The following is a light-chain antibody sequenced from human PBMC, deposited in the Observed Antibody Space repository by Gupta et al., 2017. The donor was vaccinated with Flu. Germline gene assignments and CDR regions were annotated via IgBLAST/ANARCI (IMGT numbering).Light chain of an antibody. V-gene: IGLV7-46*01. CDR2: DAD. CDR3: SLTFHRYRPL. Sequence: VLTQEGSRTVSPGGTVTRTCGTRAGPVTKAHYPYWIQQRPGRAPRTLMYDADMRHSWTPARFSGAFLGGKAALTLPAAQADDEGDYYSSLTFHRYRPLFGAGTKLTVL. J-gene: IGLJ2*01. CDR1: AGPVTKAHY.